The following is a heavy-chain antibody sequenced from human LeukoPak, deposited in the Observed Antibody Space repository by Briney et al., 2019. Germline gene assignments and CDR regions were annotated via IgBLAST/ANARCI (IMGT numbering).Heavy chain of an antibody. CDR1: GGSVSNSLYY. Sequence: PSETLSLTCTVSGGSVSNSLYYWSWIRQPPGKGLEWIGYIYYSGSTNYNPSLKSRVTISIDTSRNQFSLRLNSMTAADTAIYYCARVLRAASWRSYDYRGQGSLVTVSS. V-gene: IGHV4-61*01. J-gene: IGHJ4*02. D-gene: IGHD5-18*01. CDR3: ARVLRAASWRSYDY. CDR2: IYYSGST.